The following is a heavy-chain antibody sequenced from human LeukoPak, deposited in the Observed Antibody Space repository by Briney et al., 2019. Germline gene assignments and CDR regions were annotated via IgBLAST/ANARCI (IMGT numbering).Heavy chain of an antibody. J-gene: IGHJ6*02. CDR3: ARDRARQFTIFAPNYYYYGMDV. D-gene: IGHD3-3*01. Sequence: PSETLSLTCTVSGGSISSSSYYWGWIRQPSGKGLEWIGSIYYSGSTYYNPSLKSRVTISVDTSKNQFSLKLSSVTAADTAVYYCARDRARQFTIFAPNYYYYGMDVWGQGTTVTVSS. CDR1: GGSISSSSYY. V-gene: IGHV4-39*02. CDR2: IYYSGST.